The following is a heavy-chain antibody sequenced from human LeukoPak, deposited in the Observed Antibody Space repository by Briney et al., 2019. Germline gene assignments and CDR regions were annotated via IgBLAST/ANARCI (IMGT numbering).Heavy chain of an antibody. CDR3: AREGTPGTNDY. V-gene: IGHV3-64*02. CDR1: GFSFSNYP. CDR2: ISGNGVDT. Sequence: GESLRLSCTGSGFSFSNYPMHWVRQTPGKGLEYVSAISGNGVDTYYADSVRGRFTIARDNSRNTLYLQMGTLRPEDMAVYYCAREGTPGTNDYWGQGTLVTVSS. D-gene: IGHD2-8*01. J-gene: IGHJ4*02.